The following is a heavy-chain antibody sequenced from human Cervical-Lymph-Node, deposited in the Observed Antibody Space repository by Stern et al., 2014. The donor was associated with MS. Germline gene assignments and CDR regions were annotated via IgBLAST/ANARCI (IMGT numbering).Heavy chain of an antibody. CDR1: GYSFTTYW. CDR2: IYPGDFDT. V-gene: IGHV5-51*01. D-gene: IGHD1-26*01. Sequence: EVQLVQSRAEVKKLGESLRISCKGSGYSFTTYWIGWVRQMPGKGLEWIGTIYPGDFDTRYSPPFQGQVTISAEKSTNPAFLQWTSLEASDTAIYYCARQGAGNFYYGMDVWGQGTTVTVSS. CDR3: ARQGAGNFYYGMDV. J-gene: IGHJ6*02.